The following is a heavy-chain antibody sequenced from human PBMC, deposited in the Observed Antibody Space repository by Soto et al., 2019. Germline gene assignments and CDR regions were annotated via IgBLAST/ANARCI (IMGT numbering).Heavy chain of an antibody. CDR1: GYSFSTYV. V-gene: IGHV1-3*01. J-gene: IGHJ3*02. Sequence: QVQLVQSGAEVMKPGASLKVSCEASGYSFSTYVIQWVRQAPGQGLEWMGWINVGSGDTKYSQMFQDGVTIRADTSASIVYMELSSLTSEDTAVYYCARARPAYYGAGSYAFDIWGRGTVVTVSS. D-gene: IGHD3-10*01. CDR3: ARARPAYYGAGSYAFDI. CDR2: INVGSGDT.